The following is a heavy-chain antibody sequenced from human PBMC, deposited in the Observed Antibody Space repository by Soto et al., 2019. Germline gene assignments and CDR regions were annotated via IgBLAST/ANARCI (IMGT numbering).Heavy chain of an antibody. J-gene: IGHJ4*02. CDR1: GGSIYSSSYY. CDR3: ARTPPYGGNPIDY. D-gene: IGHD4-17*01. V-gene: IGHV4-39*01. CDR2: IYYSGST. Sequence: TLSLTCTVSGGSIYSSSYYWGWIRQPPGKGLEWIGSIYYSGSTYYNPSLKSRVTISVDTSKNQFSLKLSSVTAADTAVYYCARTPPYGGNPIDYWGQGTLVTVSS.